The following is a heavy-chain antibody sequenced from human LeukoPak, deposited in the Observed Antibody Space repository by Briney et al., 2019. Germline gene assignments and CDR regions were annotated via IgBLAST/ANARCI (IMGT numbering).Heavy chain of an antibody. CDR3: AGGPEGGEWELTDY. J-gene: IGHJ4*02. CDR1: GFTFSDYY. Sequence: PGGSLRLSCAASGFTFSDYYMSWIRQAPGKGLEWVSYISSSGIVIYYADSVKGRFTISRDNAKNSLYLQMNSLRAEDTAVYYCAGGPEGGEWELTDYWGQGTLVTVSS. V-gene: IGHV3-11*01. CDR2: ISSSGIVI. D-gene: IGHD1-26*01.